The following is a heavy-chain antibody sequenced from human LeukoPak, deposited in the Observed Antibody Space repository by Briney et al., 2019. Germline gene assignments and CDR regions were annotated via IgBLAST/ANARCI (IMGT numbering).Heavy chain of an antibody. J-gene: IGHJ4*02. Sequence: ASVKVSCKASGYTFTSYYMHWVRQAPGQGLEWMGIINPSGGSTSYAQKFQGRVTMTRDTSTSTVYMELSSLRSEDTAVYYCARVSVWYYYDSSGSYYFDYWGQGTLVTVSS. CDR2: INPSGGST. CDR1: GYTFTSYY. D-gene: IGHD3-22*01. CDR3: ARVSVWYYYDSSGSYYFDY. V-gene: IGHV1-46*01.